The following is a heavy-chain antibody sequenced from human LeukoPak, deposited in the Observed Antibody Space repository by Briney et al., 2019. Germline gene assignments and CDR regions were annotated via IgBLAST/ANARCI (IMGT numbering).Heavy chain of an antibody. CDR2: IYHSGST. J-gene: IGHJ3*02. Sequence: SETLSLTCTVSGGSISSHYWSWIRQPPGEGLEWIAYIYHSGSTNYNPSLKSRVTISVDTSKNQFSLKVNSVTAADTAVYYCARARYVNSFYAFDIWGQGTLVTVSS. V-gene: IGHV4-59*11. CDR1: GGSISSHY. CDR3: ARARYVNSFYAFDI. D-gene: IGHD3-9*01.